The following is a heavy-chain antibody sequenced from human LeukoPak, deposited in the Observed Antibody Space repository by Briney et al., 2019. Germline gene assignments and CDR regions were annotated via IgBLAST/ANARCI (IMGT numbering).Heavy chain of an antibody. J-gene: IGHJ4*02. Sequence: SETLSLTRTVSGGSVSSGSYYWSWIRQPPGKGLEWIGYFYYSGSTNYNPSLKSRVTISVDTSKNQFSLKLSSVTAADTAVYYCAREGAMVFDYWGQGTLVTVSS. CDR1: GGSVSSGSYY. CDR2: FYYSGST. CDR3: AREGAMVFDY. D-gene: IGHD5-18*01. V-gene: IGHV4-61*01.